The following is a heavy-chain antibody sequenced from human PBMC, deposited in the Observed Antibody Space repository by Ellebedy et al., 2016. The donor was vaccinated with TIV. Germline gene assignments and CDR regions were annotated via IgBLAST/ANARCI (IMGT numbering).Heavy chain of an antibody. CDR3: ARDKGATAFDI. Sequence: MPSETLSLTCTVSGGSINSYYWSWIRQPAGKGLEWIGRIYSTGSTGGTYYIPSLRSRVTISLDTSKNQFSLQLSSVTAADTAVYYCARDKGATAFDIWGQGTMVTVSS. D-gene: IGHD1-26*01. V-gene: IGHV4-4*07. J-gene: IGHJ3*02. CDR2: IYSTGSTGGT. CDR1: GGSINSYY.